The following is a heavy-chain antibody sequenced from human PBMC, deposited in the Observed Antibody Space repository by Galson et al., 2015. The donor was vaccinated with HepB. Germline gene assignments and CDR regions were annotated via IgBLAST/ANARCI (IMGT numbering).Heavy chain of an antibody. D-gene: IGHD6-19*01. CDR2: ISKDGSNK. J-gene: IGHJ6*02. Sequence: SLRLSCAASGFTFSNHGMHWVRQAPGKGLEWVAVISKDGSNKYYAESVKGRFIISRDNSKNTLYLQMNSLRTEDSAVFYCARDPMPGPTGFSSGWYRGLAEENYYYYGMDVWGQGTTVTVSS. CDR3: ARDPMPGPTGFSSGWYRGLAEENYYYYGMDV. CDR1: GFTFSNHG. V-gene: IGHV3-30-3*01.